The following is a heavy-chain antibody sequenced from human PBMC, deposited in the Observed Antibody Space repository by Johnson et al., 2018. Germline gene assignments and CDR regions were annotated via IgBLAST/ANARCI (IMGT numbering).Heavy chain of an antibody. J-gene: IGHJ4*02. Sequence: QVQLQESGPGLVKPSETLYLTCVVSGVSISDYYWSWIRQPPGKGLEWIGYIYYTGSTNYNPSLKSRVTISVDTSKTHFPLKLRSVTTEDTAVYYCARSLLRSKPYYFDYWGQGTLVTVSS. CDR3: ARSLLRSKPYYFDY. CDR2: IYYTGST. D-gene: IGHD3-22*01. V-gene: IGHV4-59*01. CDR1: GVSISDYY.